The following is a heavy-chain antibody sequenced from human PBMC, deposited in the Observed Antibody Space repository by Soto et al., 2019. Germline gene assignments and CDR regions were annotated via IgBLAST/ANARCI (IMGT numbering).Heavy chain of an antibody. D-gene: IGHD3-10*01. CDR1: GGSFSGYY. CDR3: ARVHRYYGSGTY. CDR2: INHSGST. Sequence: SETLSLTCAVYGGSFSGYYWSWIRQPPGKGLEWIGEINHSGSTNYNPSLKSRVTISVDTSKNQFSLKLSSVTAADTAVYYCARVHRYYGSGTYWGQGTLVTVSS. V-gene: IGHV4-34*01. J-gene: IGHJ4*02.